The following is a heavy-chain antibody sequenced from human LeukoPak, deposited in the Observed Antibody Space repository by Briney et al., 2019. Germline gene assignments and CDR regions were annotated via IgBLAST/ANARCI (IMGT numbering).Heavy chain of an antibody. CDR2: ISSSSSYI. CDR1: GFTFSSYS. D-gene: IGHD3-22*01. CDR3: AREGGIAYYDSSGYPYFDY. V-gene: IGHV3-21*01. Sequence: GGSLRLSCAASGFTFSSYSMNWVRQAPGKGLEWVSSISSSSSYIYYADSVKGRFTISRDNAKNSLYLQMNSLRAEDTAVYYCAREGGIAYYDSSGYPYFDYWGQGTLVTVSS. J-gene: IGHJ4*02.